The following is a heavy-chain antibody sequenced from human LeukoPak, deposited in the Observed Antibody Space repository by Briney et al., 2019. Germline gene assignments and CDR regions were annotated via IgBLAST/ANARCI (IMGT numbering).Heavy chain of an antibody. D-gene: IGHD2-2*01. CDR2: IKPDGTEK. Sequence: PGGSLRLSCAASGFTFSSYSMSWFRQAPGKGLEWVANIKPDGTEKYYVDSVKGRFTISRDNAKNSLYLQMNSLRAEDTAIYYCARDIVVVPAGRYFDYWGQGTLVTASS. V-gene: IGHV3-7*01. CDR1: GFTFSSYS. J-gene: IGHJ4*02. CDR3: ARDIVVVPAGRYFDY.